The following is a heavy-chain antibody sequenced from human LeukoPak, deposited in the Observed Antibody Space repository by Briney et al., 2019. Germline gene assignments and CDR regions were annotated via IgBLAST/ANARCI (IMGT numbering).Heavy chain of an antibody. CDR1: GGSFSGYY. CDR3: ARLRQQLAIYYYYYMDV. V-gene: IGHV4-34*01. D-gene: IGHD6-13*01. J-gene: IGHJ6*03. Sequence: PSETLSLTCAVYGGSFSGYYWSWIRQPPGKGLEWIGEINHSGSTNYNPSLKSRVTISVDTSKNQFSLKLSSVTAADTAVYYGARLRQQLAIYYYYYMDVWGKGTTVTVSS. CDR2: INHSGST.